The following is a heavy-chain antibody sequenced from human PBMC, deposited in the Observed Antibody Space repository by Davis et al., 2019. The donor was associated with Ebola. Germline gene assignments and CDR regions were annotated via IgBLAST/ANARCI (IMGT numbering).Heavy chain of an antibody. Sequence: PSETLSLTCTVSGGSISSYYWSWIRQPPGKGLEWIGYIYYSGSTNYNPSLKSRVTISVDTSKNQFSLKLSSVTAADTAVYYCARVGGILTGYHYYMDVWGKGTTVTVSS. CDR1: GGSISSYY. CDR3: ARVGGILTGYHYYMDV. CDR2: IYYSGST. J-gene: IGHJ6*03. V-gene: IGHV4-59*01. D-gene: IGHD3-9*01.